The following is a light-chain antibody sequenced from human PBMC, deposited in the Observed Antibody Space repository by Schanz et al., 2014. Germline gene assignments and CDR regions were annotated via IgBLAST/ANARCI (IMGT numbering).Light chain of an antibody. Sequence: DIVMTQSPDSLAVSLGERATINCKSSQSVLYTSNNKNYLAWYQHKPGQPPKLLIHWASTRESGVPDRFSGRGSGTDFTLTISSLQAEDLAVYYCQHYYSTPPTFGQGTKVQIK. CDR3: QHYYSTPPT. CDR2: WAS. J-gene: IGKJ1*01. V-gene: IGKV4-1*01. CDR1: QSVLYTSNNKNY.